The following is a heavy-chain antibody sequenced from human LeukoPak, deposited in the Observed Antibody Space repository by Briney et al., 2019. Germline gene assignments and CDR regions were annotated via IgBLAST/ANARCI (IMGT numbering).Heavy chain of an antibody. J-gene: IGHJ4*02. CDR3: ARKPRGMPFDY. D-gene: IGHD3-16*01. V-gene: IGHV4-31*03. CDR2: IYYSGST. CDR1: GGSISSGGYY. Sequence: SETLSLTCTVSGGSISSGGYYWSWIRQHPGKGLEWIGYIYYSGSTYYNPSLKSRVTISVDTSKNQFSLKLSSVTAADTAVYYCARKPRGMPFDYWGQGTLVTVSS.